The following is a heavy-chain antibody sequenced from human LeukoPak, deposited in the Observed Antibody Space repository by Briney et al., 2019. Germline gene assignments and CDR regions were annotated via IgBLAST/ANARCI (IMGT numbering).Heavy chain of an antibody. J-gene: IGHJ4*02. CDR1: GYTFTGYY. V-gene: IGHV1-46*01. CDR2: INPSGGNT. Sequence: ASVKVSCKASGYTFTGYYMHWVRQAPGQGLEWMGIINPSGGNTNYAQKFQGRVTMTRDTSTSTVHMELSSLRFDDTAVYYCARGIVYSNSSAFPPFDYWGQGTQVTVSS. D-gene: IGHD6-6*01. CDR3: ARGIVYSNSSAFPPFDY.